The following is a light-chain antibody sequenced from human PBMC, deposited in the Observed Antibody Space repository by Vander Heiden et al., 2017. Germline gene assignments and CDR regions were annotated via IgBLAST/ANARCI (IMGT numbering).Light chain of an antibody. V-gene: IGKV1-33*01. CDR3: QQYDDLPLT. CDR1: QDISSY. CDR2: DVS. J-gene: IGKJ4*01. Sequence: DIEMTQSPSSLSASIGDTVTITCHASQDISSYISWYQQKPGKAPKLLIYDVSTLQGGVPSRFSGSGSETRFSFTITSLQPEDVATYFCQQYDDLPLTFGGGTRVEI.